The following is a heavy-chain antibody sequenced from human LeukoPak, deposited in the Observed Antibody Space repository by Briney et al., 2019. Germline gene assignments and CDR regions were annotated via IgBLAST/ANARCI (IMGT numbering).Heavy chain of an antibody. Sequence: GGSLRLSCAASGFTFSSYAMNWVRQAPGKGLQWVSALSGSGGSTYYADSVKGRFTIFRDNSKNTMYLQMNSLRAEDTAVYCCAKGSMGRGPDYWGQGTLVTVSS. J-gene: IGHJ4*02. CDR2: LSGSGGST. V-gene: IGHV3-23*01. CDR3: AKGSMGRGPDY. CDR1: GFTFSSYA. D-gene: IGHD3-10*01.